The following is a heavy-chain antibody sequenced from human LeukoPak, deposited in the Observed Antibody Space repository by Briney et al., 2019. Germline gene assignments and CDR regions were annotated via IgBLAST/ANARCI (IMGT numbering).Heavy chain of an antibody. V-gene: IGHV4-4*07. Sequence: LETLSLTCTVSGGSISGYFWSWIRQPAGQGLEWIGRIYTNGDTRYNPSLKSRVTISVDMSKNQFSLKLSSVTAADTAVYYCARGYDPSRDAFDIWAQGTMVTVSS. J-gene: IGHJ3*02. D-gene: IGHD3-22*01. CDR2: IYTNGDT. CDR1: GGSISGYF. CDR3: ARGYDPSRDAFDI.